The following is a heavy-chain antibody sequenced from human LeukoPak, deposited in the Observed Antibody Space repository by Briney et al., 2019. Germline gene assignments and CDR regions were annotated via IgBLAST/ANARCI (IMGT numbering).Heavy chain of an antibody. V-gene: IGHV4-34*01. CDR2: IYYSGST. CDR1: GGSFSGYY. Sequence: SETLSLTCAVYGGSFSGYYWGWIRQPPGKGLEWIGSIYYSGSTYYNPSLKSRVTISVDTSKSQFSLKLSSVTAADTAVYYCARDSSSWYYYYYMDVWGKGTTVTVSS. D-gene: IGHD6-13*01. J-gene: IGHJ6*03. CDR3: ARDSSSWYYYYYMDV.